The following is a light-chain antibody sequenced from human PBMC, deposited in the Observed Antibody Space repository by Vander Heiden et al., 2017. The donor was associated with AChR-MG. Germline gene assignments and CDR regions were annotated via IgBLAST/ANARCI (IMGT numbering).Light chain of an antibody. V-gene: IGKV3-20*01. CDR2: TTS. J-gene: IGKJ2*01. CDR1: ESVSTDS. CDR3: LQSDTSPIYT. Sequence: EIVLTQSPDTLSVSPGERATLPCKASESVSTDSLAWYQRRPGQAPRLLIYTTSKTAPGIPDRFSGSGSGTDFTLTISRRVPEDFAVYFCLQSDTSPIYTFGQGTKLEIK.